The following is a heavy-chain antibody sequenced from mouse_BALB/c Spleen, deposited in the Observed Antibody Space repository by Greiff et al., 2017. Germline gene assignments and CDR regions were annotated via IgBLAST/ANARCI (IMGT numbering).Heavy chain of an antibody. CDR1: GFTFSSYT. J-gene: IGHJ4*01. Sequence: EVKLQESGGGLVQPGGSLKLSCAASGFTFSSYTMSWVRQTPEKRLEWVAYISNGGGSTYYPDTVKGRFTISRDNAKNTLYLQMSSLKSEDTAMYYCARHGYYGAMDYWGQGTSVTVSS. D-gene: IGHD2-3*01. V-gene: IGHV5-12-2*01. CDR3: ARHGYYGAMDY. CDR2: ISNGGGST.